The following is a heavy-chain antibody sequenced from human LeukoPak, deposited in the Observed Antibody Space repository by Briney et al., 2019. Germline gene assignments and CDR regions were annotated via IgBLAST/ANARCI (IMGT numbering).Heavy chain of an antibody. J-gene: IGHJ5*02. V-gene: IGHV4-4*02. Sequence: SGTLSLTCAVSGGSISSSNWWSWVRQPPGKGLEWIREIYHSGSTNYNPSLKSRVTISVDKSKNQFSLKLSSVTAADTAVYYCARDQDVDYYGSGITSWGQGTLVTVSS. CDR1: GGSISSSNW. D-gene: IGHD3-10*01. CDR3: ARDQDVDYYGSGITS. CDR2: IYHSGST.